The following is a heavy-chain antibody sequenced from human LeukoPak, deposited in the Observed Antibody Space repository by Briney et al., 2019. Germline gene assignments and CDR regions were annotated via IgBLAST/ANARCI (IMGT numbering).Heavy chain of an antibody. Sequence: GASVKVSCKASGYTFSTYGITWVRQARGQGLEWMGWIGGHQGNTKYAQNFQGRVTMTIDTSTSTAYMDLRSLRSDDTAIYFCARSDLATITAGPFEYWGQGTLVAVSS. J-gene: IGHJ4*02. V-gene: IGHV1-18*01. CDR2: IGGHQGNT. D-gene: IGHD5-12*01. CDR1: GYTFSTYG. CDR3: ARSDLATITAGPFEY.